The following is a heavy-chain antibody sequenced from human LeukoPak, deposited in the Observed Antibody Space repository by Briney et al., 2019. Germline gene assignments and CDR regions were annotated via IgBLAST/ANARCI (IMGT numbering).Heavy chain of an antibody. CDR1: GGSISSYY. V-gene: IGHV4-59*01. Sequence: EPSQTLSLTCTVSGGSISSYYWSWIRQPPGKGLEWIGYIYYGGSTNYNPSLKSRVTISVDTSKNQFSLKLSSVTAADTAVYYCARDGIAVAGTLFQHWGQGTLVTVSS. CDR2: IYYGGST. J-gene: IGHJ1*01. D-gene: IGHD6-19*01. CDR3: ARDGIAVAGTLFQH.